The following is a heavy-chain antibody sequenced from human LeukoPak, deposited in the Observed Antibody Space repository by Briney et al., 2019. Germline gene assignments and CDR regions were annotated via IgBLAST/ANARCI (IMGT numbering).Heavy chain of an antibody. Sequence: SETLSLTCTVSGGSISSGGYYWSWIRQHPGKGLEWIGYIYYSGSTYYNPSLKSRLTISVDTSKNQCSLKLSSVTAADTAVYYCARTAVVAKYFDYWGQGTLVTVSS. V-gene: IGHV4-31*03. D-gene: IGHD4-23*01. CDR2: IYYSGST. CDR3: ARTAVVAKYFDY. J-gene: IGHJ4*02. CDR1: GGSISSGGYY.